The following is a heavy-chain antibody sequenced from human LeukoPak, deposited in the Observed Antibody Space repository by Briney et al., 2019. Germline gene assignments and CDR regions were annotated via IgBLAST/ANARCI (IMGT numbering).Heavy chain of an antibody. Sequence: ASVKVSCKASGYTFISYGITWVRQAPGQGLEWMGWISPYTTKTNYAQSLQGRVTMTTDTSTSTAYMELRSLRSDDTAVYYCAREGGVGPTAPPDYFSYQMDVWGKGTAVTVSS. CDR1: GYTFISYG. CDR3: AREGGVGPTAPPDYFSYQMDV. CDR2: ISPYTTKT. J-gene: IGHJ6*03. D-gene: IGHD1-26*01. V-gene: IGHV1-18*01.